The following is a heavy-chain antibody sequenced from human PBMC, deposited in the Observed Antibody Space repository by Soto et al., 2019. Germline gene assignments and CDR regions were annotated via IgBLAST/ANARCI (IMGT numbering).Heavy chain of an antibody. CDR3: ARDVGVVAVDLDP. D-gene: IGHD2-15*01. Sequence: QVQLVESGGGVVQPGTSLRLSCAASGFTFKNYGMHWVRQAPGKGLEWVAVIWYDGSNKYYADAVKGRFTISRDDSKNTLYVQMNFLRVEDTAMYYCARDVGVVAVDLDPWGQGNLVTVSS. CDR2: IWYDGSNK. V-gene: IGHV3-33*01. CDR1: GFTFKNYG. J-gene: IGHJ5*02.